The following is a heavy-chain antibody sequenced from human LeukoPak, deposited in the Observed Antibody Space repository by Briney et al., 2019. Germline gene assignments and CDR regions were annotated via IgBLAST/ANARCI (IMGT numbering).Heavy chain of an antibody. J-gene: IGHJ4*02. V-gene: IGHV3-30*02. CDR2: IRYDGSNK. Sequence: GGSLRLSCAASGFTFRSYGLHWVRQAPGRGLEWVAFIRYDGSNKYYVDSVKGRFTISRDNSKNTLYLQMNSLRVEDTAVYYCAKEHSSGWYYFDYWGQGTLVTVSS. CDR3: AKEHSSGWYYFDY. CDR1: GFTFRSYG. D-gene: IGHD6-19*01.